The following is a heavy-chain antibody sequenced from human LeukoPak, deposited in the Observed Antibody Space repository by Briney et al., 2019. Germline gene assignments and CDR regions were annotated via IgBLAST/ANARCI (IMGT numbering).Heavy chain of an antibody. Sequence: DSVKVSCKASGYTFTGYYMHWVRQAPGQGLEWMGWINPNSGGTNYAQKFQGRVTMTRDTSISTAYMELSRLRSDDTAVYYCARRKRYSSSWYYFDYWGQGTLVTVSS. V-gene: IGHV1-2*02. D-gene: IGHD6-13*01. CDR3: ARRKRYSSSWYYFDY. J-gene: IGHJ4*02. CDR2: INPNSGGT. CDR1: GYTFTGYY.